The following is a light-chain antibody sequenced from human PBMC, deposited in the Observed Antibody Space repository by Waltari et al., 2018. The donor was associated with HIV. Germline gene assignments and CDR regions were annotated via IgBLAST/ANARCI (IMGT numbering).Light chain of an antibody. CDR2: KTA. CDR3: QQYKSYSPWT. CDR1: ESIPGW. V-gene: IGKV1-5*03. J-gene: IGKJ1*01. Sequence: DIQMTQSPSTLSAFVGDRVTITCRASESIPGWLAWYQQKPGKAPKLLIYKTASLESGVPLRFSGSASGTEFTLTISSLQPDDFATYYCQQYKSYSPWTFGQGTKVEIK.